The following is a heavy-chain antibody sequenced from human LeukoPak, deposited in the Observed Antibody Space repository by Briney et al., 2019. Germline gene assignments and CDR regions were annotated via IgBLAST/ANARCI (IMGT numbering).Heavy chain of an antibody. V-gene: IGHV3-23*01. CDR2: ISGSGGGT. Sequence: GGSLRLSCAASGFTFSSYAMSWVREAPEKGLEWVSTISGSGGGTYYADSVKGRFTISRDDSKNTLYLQMNILRAEDTAVYYCARDLVGGWDDSSGYYYGYFDYWGQGTLVTVSS. D-gene: IGHD3-22*01. J-gene: IGHJ4*02. CDR3: ARDLVGGWDDSSGYYYGYFDY. CDR1: GFTFSSYA.